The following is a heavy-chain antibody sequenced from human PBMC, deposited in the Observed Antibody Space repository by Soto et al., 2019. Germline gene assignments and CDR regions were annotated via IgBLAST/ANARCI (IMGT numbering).Heavy chain of an antibody. CDR3: VTRTDYYGSGSYYF. J-gene: IGHJ4*02. CDR2: IIPILGIA. CDR1: GGTFSSYT. V-gene: IGHV1-69*02. D-gene: IGHD3-10*01. Sequence: QVQLVQSGAEVKKPGSSVKVSCKASGGTFSSYTISWVRQAPGQGLEWMGRIIPILGIANYAQKFQGRVTITADKSTSTAYMELSSLRSEDTAVYYCVTRTDYYGSGSYYFWGQGTLVTVSS.